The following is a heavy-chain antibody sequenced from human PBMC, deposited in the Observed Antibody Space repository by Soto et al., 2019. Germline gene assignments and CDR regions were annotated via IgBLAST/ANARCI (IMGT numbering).Heavy chain of an antibody. CDR3: AREIYDSSGYYPDAFDI. CDR2: IYYSGST. Sequence: LSLTCTVSGGSISSGGYYWSWIRQHPGKGLEWIGYIYYSGSTYYNPPLKSRVTISVDTSKNQFSLKLSSVTAADTAVYYCAREIYDSSGYYPDAFDIWGQGTMVTVSS. V-gene: IGHV4-31*03. CDR1: GGSISSGGYY. D-gene: IGHD3-22*01. J-gene: IGHJ3*02.